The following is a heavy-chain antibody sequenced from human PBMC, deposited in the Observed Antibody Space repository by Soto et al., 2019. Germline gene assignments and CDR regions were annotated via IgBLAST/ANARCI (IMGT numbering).Heavy chain of an antibody. CDR2: ISGSGGST. CDR1: GFTFSSYA. CDR3: AKDPASMIVGYFDY. V-gene: IGHV3-23*01. D-gene: IGHD3-22*01. J-gene: IGHJ4*02. Sequence: GGSLRLSCAASGFTFSSYAMSWVRQAPGKGLEWVSAISGSGGSTYYADSVKGRFTISRDNSKNTLYLQMNSLRAEDTAVYDGAKDPASMIVGYFDYWGQGTLVTVSS.